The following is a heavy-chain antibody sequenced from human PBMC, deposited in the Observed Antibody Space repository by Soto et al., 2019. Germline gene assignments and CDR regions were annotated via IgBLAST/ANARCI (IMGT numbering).Heavy chain of an antibody. Sequence: GGSLRLSCAASGFTFSSYAMHWVRQAPGKGLEWVAVISYDGSNKYYADSVKGRFTISRDNSKNTLYLQMNSLRAEDTAVYYRAREKDGLRGYDFWSGYVSDAFDIWGQGTMVTVSS. CDR3: AREKDGLRGYDFWSGYVSDAFDI. CDR1: GFTFSSYA. V-gene: IGHV3-30-3*01. J-gene: IGHJ3*02. CDR2: ISYDGSNK. D-gene: IGHD3-3*01.